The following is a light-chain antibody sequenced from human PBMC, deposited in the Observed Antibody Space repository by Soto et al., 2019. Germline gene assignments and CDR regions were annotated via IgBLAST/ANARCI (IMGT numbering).Light chain of an antibody. CDR1: QSVNIY. Sequence: EIVMTQSPATLSVSPGERATLSCRASQSVNIYLAWYQQKPGQAPRLLIFGASSRATGIPARFSGSGSGTEFNLTISSLQSEDFATYYCQQSYSTPYTFGQGTKLEIK. CDR2: GAS. J-gene: IGKJ2*01. CDR3: QQSYSTPYT. V-gene: IGKV3D-15*01.